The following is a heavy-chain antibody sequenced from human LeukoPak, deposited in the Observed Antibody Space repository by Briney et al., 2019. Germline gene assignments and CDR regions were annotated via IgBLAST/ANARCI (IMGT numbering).Heavy chain of an antibody. Sequence: GGSLRLSCAASGFTFDDYGMSWVRQAPGKGLEWVSGINWNGGSTGYADSVQGRFTISRDNAKNSLYLQMNSLRAEETALYYCARGPGQWLTTFDYWGQGSLVTVSS. CDR1: GFTFDDYG. CDR2: INWNGGST. J-gene: IGHJ4*02. CDR3: ARGPGQWLTTFDY. V-gene: IGHV3-20*04. D-gene: IGHD6-19*01.